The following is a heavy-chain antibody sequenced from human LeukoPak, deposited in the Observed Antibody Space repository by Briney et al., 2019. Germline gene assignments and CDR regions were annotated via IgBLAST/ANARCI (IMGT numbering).Heavy chain of an antibody. J-gene: IGHJ6*03. CDR3: ARVGEGRYYQYYYMDV. V-gene: IGHV3-64*01. Sequence: PGGSLRLSCAASGFTPSSYAMHWVRQAPGQGLEYVSAISKNGGNTYYANSVKGRFSISRDNSKNTLYLQMGSLRTEDMAVYYCARVGEGRYYQYYYMDVWGKGTTVTVSS. CDR1: GFTPSSYA. D-gene: IGHD1-26*01. CDR2: ISKNGGNT.